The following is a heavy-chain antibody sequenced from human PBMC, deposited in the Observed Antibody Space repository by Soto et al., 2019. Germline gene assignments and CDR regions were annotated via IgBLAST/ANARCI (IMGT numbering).Heavy chain of an antibody. CDR1: GFSLSTSGMC. Sequence: SGPTLVNPTQTLTLTCTFSGFSLSTSGMCVSWIRQPPGKALEWLALIDWDDDKYYSTSLKTRLTISKDTSKNQVVLTMTNMDPVDTATYYCARMYYDILTVRYYGMDVWGQGTTVTVSS. D-gene: IGHD3-9*01. CDR2: IDWDDDK. J-gene: IGHJ6*02. CDR3: ARMYYDILTVRYYGMDV. V-gene: IGHV2-70*01.